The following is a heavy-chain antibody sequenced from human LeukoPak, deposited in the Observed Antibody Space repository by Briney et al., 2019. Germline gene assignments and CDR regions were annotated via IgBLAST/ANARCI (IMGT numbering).Heavy chain of an antibody. D-gene: IGHD2-21*02. CDR1: GFTFSSYA. V-gene: IGHV3-23*01. CDR2: ISGSGGST. Sequence: GGSLRLSCAASGFTFSSYAMSWVRQAPGKGLEWVSAISGSGGSTYYADSVKGRFTISRDNSKTTLYLQMSSLRAEDTAVYYCAGAPLVTAIPIVWGQGTTVTVSS. J-gene: IGHJ6*02. CDR3: AGAPLVTAIPIV.